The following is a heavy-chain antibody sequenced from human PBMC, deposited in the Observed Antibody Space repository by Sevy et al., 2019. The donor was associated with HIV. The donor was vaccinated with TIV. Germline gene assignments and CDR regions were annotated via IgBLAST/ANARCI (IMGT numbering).Heavy chain of an antibody. V-gene: IGHV1-46*01. Sequence: ASVKVSCKASGYTFTSYYMHWVRQAPGQGLEWMGIINPSGGSTSYAQKFQGRVTMTRDTSTSTVYMELSSLRSEDTAVDYCARDMASIDSSGYSSHFDYWGQGTLVTVSS. J-gene: IGHJ4*02. CDR1: GYTFTSYY. CDR2: INPSGGST. D-gene: IGHD3-22*01. CDR3: ARDMASIDSSGYSSHFDY.